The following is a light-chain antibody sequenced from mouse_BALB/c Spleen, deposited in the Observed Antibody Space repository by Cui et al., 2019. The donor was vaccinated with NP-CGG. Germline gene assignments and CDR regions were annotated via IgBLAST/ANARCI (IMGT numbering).Light chain of an antibody. Sequence: QAVVTRNSAPTTSPGETVTLTCRSSTGAVTTSNYANWVQEKPDHLFTGLIGGTNNRAPGVPARFSGSLIGDKAALTITGAQTDDEAIYFCALWYSNHWVFGGGTKLTVL. V-gene: IGLV1*01. CDR1: TGAVTTSNY. CDR2: GTN. CDR3: ALWYSNHWV. J-gene: IGLJ1*01.